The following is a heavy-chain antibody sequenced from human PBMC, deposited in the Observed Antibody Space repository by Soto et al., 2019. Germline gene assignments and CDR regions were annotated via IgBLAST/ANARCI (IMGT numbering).Heavy chain of an antibody. CDR2: INSDGSST. V-gene: IGHV3-74*01. Sequence: PGGSLRLSCAAPGFTFSSYWMHWVRQAPGKGLVWVSRINSDGSSTSYADSVKGRFTISRDNAKNTLYLQMNSLRAEDTAVYYCASLFQQGYYYYGMDVWGQGTTVTVSS. CDR1: GFTFSSYW. D-gene: IGHD2-21*01. CDR3: ASLFQQGYYYYGMDV. J-gene: IGHJ6*02.